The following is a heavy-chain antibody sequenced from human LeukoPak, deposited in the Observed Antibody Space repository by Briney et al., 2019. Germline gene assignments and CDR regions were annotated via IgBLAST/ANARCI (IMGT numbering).Heavy chain of an antibody. CDR1: GDSISSSSYY. J-gene: IGHJ4*02. CDR2: IHYSGST. D-gene: IGHD3-16*01. V-gene: IGHV4-61*05. Sequence: PSETLSLTCTVSGDSISSSSYYWAWIRQPPGKGLEWIGYIHYSGSTNYNPSLRSRVTISVDTSKNQFSLKLSSATAADTAVYFCARRAINSVMFDYWGQGALVTVSS. CDR3: ARRAINSVMFDY.